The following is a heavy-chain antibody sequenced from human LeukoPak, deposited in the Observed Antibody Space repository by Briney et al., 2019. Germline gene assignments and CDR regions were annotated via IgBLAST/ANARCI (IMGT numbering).Heavy chain of an antibody. CDR1: GYSFTTYW. CDR2: IYPGDSDT. D-gene: IGHD2-15*01. J-gene: IGHJ6*04. Sequence: GESLKISCKGSGYSFTTYWVSWVRQMPGKGLEWMGIIYPGDSDTRYSPSFQGQVTISADKSISTAYLQWSSLKASDTAMYYCARHRPYCSGGSCYADVWGKGTTVTVSS. V-gene: IGHV5-51*01. CDR3: ARHRPYCSGGSCYADV.